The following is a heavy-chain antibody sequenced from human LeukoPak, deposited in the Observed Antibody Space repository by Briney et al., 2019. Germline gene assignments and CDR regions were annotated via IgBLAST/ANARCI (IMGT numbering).Heavy chain of an antibody. J-gene: IGHJ4*02. Sequence: ASVKVSCTASGYIFTKYVVHWVRQAPGQRPEWMGWIKAGNGDTKYSQNFQDRLTTTRDTSASTVYMELSSLTSEDTALYYCARDDCGDTCYPGGYWGQGTLVTVSS. V-gene: IGHV1-3*01. CDR2: IKAGNGDT. D-gene: IGHD2-21*01. CDR3: ARDDCGDTCYPGGY. CDR1: GYIFTKYV.